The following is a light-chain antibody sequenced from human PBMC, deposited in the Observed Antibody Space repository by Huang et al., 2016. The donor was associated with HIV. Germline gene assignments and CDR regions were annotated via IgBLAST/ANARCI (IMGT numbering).Light chain of an antibody. V-gene: IGKV3-11*01. Sequence: EIVLTQSPATLSLSPGERATLSCRASQSVSSYLAWYQTKPGQAPRLLIYDASNRATGIPARFSGSGSGTDFTLTISSLEPEDFAVYHCQQRSNWPLTFGGGTKVEIK. CDR1: QSVSSY. CDR3: QQRSNWPLT. J-gene: IGKJ4*01. CDR2: DAS.